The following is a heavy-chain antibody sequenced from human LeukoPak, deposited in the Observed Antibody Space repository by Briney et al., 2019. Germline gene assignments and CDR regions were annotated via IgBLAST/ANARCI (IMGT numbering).Heavy chain of an antibody. V-gene: IGHV4-39*07. CDR2: IYTSGIT. J-gene: IGHJ3*02. CDR3: ARAIAVAVQIDAFDI. CDR1: GGSISSTTYY. D-gene: IGHD6-19*01. Sequence: SETLSLTCTVSGGSISSTTYYWDWIRQPPGKGLEWIGRIYTSGITNYNPSLKSRVTISVDTSKNQFSLKLSSVTAADTAVYYCARAIAVAVQIDAFDIWGQGTMVTVSS.